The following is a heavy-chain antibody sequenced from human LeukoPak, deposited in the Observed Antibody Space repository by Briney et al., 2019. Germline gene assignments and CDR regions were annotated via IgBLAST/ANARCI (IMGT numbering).Heavy chain of an antibody. Sequence: ASVKVSCKAFGYTFTSNYMHWVRQAPGQGPEWMGVISPSGGSTTYAQKFQGRVTLTRDMSTSTDYLELSSLRSEDTAVYYCARDRDGGGSATDYWGQGTLVTVSS. CDR1: GYTFTSNY. CDR2: ISPSGGST. CDR3: ARDRDGGGSATDY. J-gene: IGHJ4*02. V-gene: IGHV1-46*01. D-gene: IGHD3-10*01.